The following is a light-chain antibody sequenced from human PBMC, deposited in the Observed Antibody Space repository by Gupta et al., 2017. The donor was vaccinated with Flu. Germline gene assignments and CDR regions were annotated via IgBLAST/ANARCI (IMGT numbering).Light chain of an antibody. J-gene: IGKJ1*01. V-gene: IGKV1-5*03. CDR2: KAS. Sequence: DIQMTSSPSTLSTSVGDRVSITCRASQSISSWLAWYQQKPGKAPKLLIYKASNSQSGVPSRFRGSGSVTEFTLTISSLQPDDFATYHCQHDLSAPWTFGQGKKGE. CDR1: QSISSW. CDR3: QHDLSAPWT.